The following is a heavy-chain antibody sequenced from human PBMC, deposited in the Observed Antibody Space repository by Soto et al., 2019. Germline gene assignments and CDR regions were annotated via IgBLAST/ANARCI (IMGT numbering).Heavy chain of an antibody. V-gene: IGHV4-31*03. Sequence: PSETLSLTCTFSGGSISSGTYYWSWIRQHPGKGLEWIGYIYYSGSTYYNPSLKSRVTISVDTSNNQFSLRLSFVTAADTAVYYCARAALVPEGLYYYYHGIDVWGPGTTVTVSS. CDR3: ARAALVPEGLYYYYHGIDV. CDR1: GGSISSGTYY. CDR2: IYYSGST. J-gene: IGHJ6*02. D-gene: IGHD2-2*01.